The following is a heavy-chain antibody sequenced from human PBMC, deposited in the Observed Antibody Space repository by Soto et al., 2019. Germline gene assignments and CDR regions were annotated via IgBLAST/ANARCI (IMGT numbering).Heavy chain of an antibody. CDR2: IYYSGST. CDR1: GGSISSSSYY. Sequence: NPSETLSLTCTVSGGSISSSSYYWGCIRQPPGKGLEWIGSIYYSGSTYYNPSLKSRVTISVDTSKNQFSLKLSSVTAADTAVYYCASPKIAFYNWFDPWGQGTLVTVSS. V-gene: IGHV4-39*01. CDR3: ASPKIAFYNWFDP. D-gene: IGHD3-3*02. J-gene: IGHJ5*02.